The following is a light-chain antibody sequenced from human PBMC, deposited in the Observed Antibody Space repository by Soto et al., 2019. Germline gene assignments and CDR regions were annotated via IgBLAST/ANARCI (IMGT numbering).Light chain of an antibody. CDR3: QQYNSHSFYS. CDR1: QSIQSF. V-gene: IGKV1-5*03. Sequence: DIQMTQFPSTLSASVGDAVTITCRASQSIQSFLAWYQQKPGKAHKLLIYLASRLESGVPSRFSGSGSGTDFTLTISSLHPDDFAIYFCQQYNSHSFYSFGQGTKLEVK. CDR2: LAS. J-gene: IGKJ2*03.